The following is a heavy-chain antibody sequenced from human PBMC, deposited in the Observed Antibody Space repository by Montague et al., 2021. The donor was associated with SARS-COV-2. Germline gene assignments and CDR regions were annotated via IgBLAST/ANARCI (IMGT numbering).Heavy chain of an antibody. D-gene: IGHD1-1*01. CDR2: IYWDDDK. Sequence: PALVKPTQTLTLTCTFSGFSLSTSGMGVGWIRQPPGKALEWLALIYWDDDKCYSTSLKSRLTITKDTSKNQVVLTMTNMDPVDTATYYCAHRHSSWDDAYLHHWGQGTLVTVSS. V-gene: IGHV2-5*02. CDR3: AHRHSSWDDAYLHH. CDR1: GFSLSTSGMG. J-gene: IGHJ1*01.